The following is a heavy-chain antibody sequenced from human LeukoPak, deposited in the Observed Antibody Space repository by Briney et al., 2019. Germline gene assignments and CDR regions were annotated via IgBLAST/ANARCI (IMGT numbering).Heavy chain of an antibody. J-gene: IGHJ4*02. CDR2: IIPIFGTA. CDR3: AREPYYTLTGYASPYFDY. Sequence: SVKVSCKASGGTFSSYAISWVRQAPGQGLEWMGGIIPIFGTANYAQKFQGRVTITADESTSTAYMELSSLRSEDTAVYYCAREPYYTLTGYASPYFDYWGQGTLVTVSS. V-gene: IGHV1-69*13. CDR1: GGTFSSYA. D-gene: IGHD3-9*01.